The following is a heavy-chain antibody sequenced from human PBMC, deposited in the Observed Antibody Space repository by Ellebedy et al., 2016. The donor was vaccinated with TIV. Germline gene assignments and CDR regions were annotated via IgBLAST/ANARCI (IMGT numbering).Heavy chain of an antibody. D-gene: IGHD4-23*01. Sequence: GGSLRLSCAASGFSSSGYWMHWVRQAPGKGLLWVSRIVGDGSDTKYAESVKGRFTISRDNAKNTLYLQMNSLRAEDTAIYYCARGCHYGGKLENAFEIWGPGTMVTVSS. CDR3: ARGCHYGGKLENAFEI. J-gene: IGHJ3*02. CDR2: IVGDGSDT. CDR1: GFSSSGYW. V-gene: IGHV3-74*01.